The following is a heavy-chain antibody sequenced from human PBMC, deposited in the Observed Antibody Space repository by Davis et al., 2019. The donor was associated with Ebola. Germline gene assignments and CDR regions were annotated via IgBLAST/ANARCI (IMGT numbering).Heavy chain of an antibody. CDR1: GLTVSTNY. Sequence: GESLKISCAASGLTVSTNYMSWVRQAPGQGLEWVSGITWNSGHIDYADSVKGRFTISRDNARNSLFLQMNSLRAEDTAVYYCARDGDSSGWYYYYYGMDVWGQGTTVTVSS. CDR3: ARDGDSSGWYYYYYGMDV. D-gene: IGHD6-19*01. CDR2: ITWNSGHI. J-gene: IGHJ6*02. V-gene: IGHV3-21*06.